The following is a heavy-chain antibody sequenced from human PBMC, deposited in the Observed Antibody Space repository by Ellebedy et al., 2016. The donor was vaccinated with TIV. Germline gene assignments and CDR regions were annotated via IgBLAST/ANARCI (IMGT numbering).Heavy chain of an antibody. Sequence: SETLSLTXTVSGDSISSSGDYWVWIRQPPGKGLEWIGTISNRDRTDYNPSLKSRVFILVDASKNQFFLKLTSVTAADTAVYYCATFNQYYTYLGVWGKGTTVTVSS. V-gene: IGHV4-39*01. J-gene: IGHJ6*03. D-gene: IGHD1-14*01. CDR3: ATFNQYYTYLGV. CDR1: GDSISSSGDY. CDR2: ISNRDRT.